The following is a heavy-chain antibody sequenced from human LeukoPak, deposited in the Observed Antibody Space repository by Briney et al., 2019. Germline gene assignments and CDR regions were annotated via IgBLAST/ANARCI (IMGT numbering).Heavy chain of an antibody. Sequence: ASVKVSCKASGYTFTGYYMHWVRQAPGQGLEWTGWINPNSGGTNYAQKFQGRVTMTRDTSISTAYMELSRLRSDDTAVYYCAREMDTAMGYDADYWGQGTLVTVSS. V-gene: IGHV1-2*02. CDR3: AREMDTAMGYDADY. CDR2: INPNSGGT. D-gene: IGHD5-18*01. CDR1: GYTFTGYY. J-gene: IGHJ4*02.